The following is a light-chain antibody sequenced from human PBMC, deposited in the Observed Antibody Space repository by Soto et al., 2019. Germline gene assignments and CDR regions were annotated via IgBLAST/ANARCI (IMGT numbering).Light chain of an antibody. CDR3: QSYDSSLSGLWV. CDR2: GNN. J-gene: IGLJ3*02. CDR1: SSNIGAGYD. Sequence: QSVVTQPPSVSGAPGQRVSISCTGSSSNIGAGYDVHWYQQLPGAAPKLLIYGNNIWPSGVPDRFSGSKSGTSASLAITGLQAEDEADYYCQSYDSSLSGLWVFGGGTKLTVL. V-gene: IGLV1-40*01.